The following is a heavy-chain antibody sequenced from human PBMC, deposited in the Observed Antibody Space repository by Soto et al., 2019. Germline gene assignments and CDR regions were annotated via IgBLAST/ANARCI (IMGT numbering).Heavy chain of an antibody. V-gene: IGHV3-23*01. CDR1: GFTFSSYA. Sequence: EVQLLESGGGLVQPGGSLRLSCAASGFTFSSYAMSWVRQAPGKGLEWGSDISGSGGSTYYADSVKGRFTITRDNSKNTLYLQMNSLKAEDTAVYYCAKDLHGDYGFYFDYWGQGTLVTVSS. D-gene: IGHD4-17*01. CDR2: ISGSGGST. CDR3: AKDLHGDYGFYFDY. J-gene: IGHJ4*02.